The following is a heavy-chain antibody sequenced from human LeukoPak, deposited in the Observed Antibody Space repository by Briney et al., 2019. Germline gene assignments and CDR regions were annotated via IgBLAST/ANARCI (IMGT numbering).Heavy chain of an antibody. CDR3: ARDIVYGDYRDAFDI. Sequence: ASVKVSCKASGYTFTSYGISWVRQAPGQGLEWMGWISAYNGNTNYAQKLQGRVTMATDTSTSTAYMELRSLRSDDTAVYYCARDIVYGDYRDAFDIWGQGTMVTVSS. J-gene: IGHJ3*02. D-gene: IGHD4-17*01. V-gene: IGHV1-18*01. CDR2: ISAYNGNT. CDR1: GYTFTSYG.